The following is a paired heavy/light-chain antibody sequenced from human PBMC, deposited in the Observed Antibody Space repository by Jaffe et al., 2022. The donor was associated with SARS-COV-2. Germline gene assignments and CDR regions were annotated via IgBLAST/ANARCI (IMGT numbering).Heavy chain of an antibody. Sequence: QLHLQESGPGLVKPSETLSLTCTVSGGAIINSRYYWGWIRQPPGKGLEWIGSIFYSGTVYYNPSLSDRVTISVDTSKNQFSLKLNSVTASDTAVYYCASVLVITPGDYFDHWGQGALVAVSS. J-gene: IGHJ4*02. CDR3: ASVLVITPGDYFDH. CDR1: GGAIINSRYY. D-gene: IGHD1-20*01. CDR2: IFYSGTV. V-gene: IGHV4-39*01.
Light chain of an antibody. CDR3: VLYLESGTWV. CDR1: SGSVSTTFY. CDR2: NTN. V-gene: IGLV8-61*01. Sequence: QTVVTQEPTLSVSPGGTVTLTCGLSSGSVSTTFYPSWYQQTPGQAPRPLMYNTNTRSSGVPTRFSGSILGKKAALVITGAQAEDESDYYCVLYLESGTWVFGGGTRLTVL. J-gene: IGLJ3*02.